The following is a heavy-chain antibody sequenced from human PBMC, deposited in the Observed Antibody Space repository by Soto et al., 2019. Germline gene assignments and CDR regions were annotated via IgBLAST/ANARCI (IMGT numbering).Heavy chain of an antibody. J-gene: IGHJ3*02. CDR3: TTATAMVNHDAFDI. CDR2: IKSKTDGGTT. CDR1: GFTFSNAW. V-gene: IGHV3-15*01. D-gene: IGHD5-18*01. Sequence: GGSLRLSCAASGFTFSNAWMSWVRQAPGKGLEWVGRIKSKTDGGTTDYAAPVKGRFTISRDDSKNTLYLQMNSLKTDDTAVYYCTTATAMVNHDAFDIWGQGTMVTVSS.